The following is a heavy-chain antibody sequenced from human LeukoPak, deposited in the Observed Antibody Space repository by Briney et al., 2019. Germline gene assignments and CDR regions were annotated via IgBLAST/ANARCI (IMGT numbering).Heavy chain of an antibody. J-gene: IGHJ4*02. CDR3: AKGHRGVTTRQTVDY. Sequence: KPSETLSLTCTVSGGSISSSSYYWGWIRQPPGKGLEWIGSIYYSGSTYYNPSLKSRVTISVGTSKNQFSLKLSSVTAADTAVYYCAKGHRGVTTRQTVDYWGQGTLVTVSS. D-gene: IGHD4-17*01. CDR2: IYYSGST. CDR1: GGSISSSSYY. V-gene: IGHV4-39*07.